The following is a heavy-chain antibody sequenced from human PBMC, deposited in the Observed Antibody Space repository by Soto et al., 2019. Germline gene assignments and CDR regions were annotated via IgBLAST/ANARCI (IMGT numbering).Heavy chain of an antibody. J-gene: IGHJ4*02. Sequence: QVQLVESGGGVVQPGRSLRLSCAASGFPFTTYGMHWVREGPGKGLEWVAVISYDGSNTYYADSVKGRFTISRDNSKNTLYLQMNRLRPEDTALSYCVGGQYYFDYRGQGTLVTVSS. CDR1: GFPFTTYG. CDR2: ISYDGSNT. D-gene: IGHD3-10*01. CDR3: VGGQYYFDY. V-gene: IGHV3-30*03.